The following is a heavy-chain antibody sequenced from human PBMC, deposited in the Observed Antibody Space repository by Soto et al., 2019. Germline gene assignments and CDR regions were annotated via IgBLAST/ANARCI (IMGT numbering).Heavy chain of an antibody. Sequence: QVHLVQSGAEVKKPGASVKVSCKGSGYDFTTYGITWVRQAPGQGLEWMAWISAHNGNTDYAPKLQGRVTVTRDTSTSKAYMELRSLRSDDTAVYYCARGRYGDYWGQGALVTVSS. J-gene: IGHJ4*02. V-gene: IGHV1-18*01. CDR1: GYDFTTYG. D-gene: IGHD1-1*01. CDR2: ISAHNGNT. CDR3: ARGRYGDY.